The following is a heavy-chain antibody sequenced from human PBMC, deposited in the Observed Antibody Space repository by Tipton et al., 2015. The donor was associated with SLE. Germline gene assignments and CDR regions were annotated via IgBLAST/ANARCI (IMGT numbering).Heavy chain of an antibody. V-gene: IGHV1-18*01. D-gene: IGHD3-3*01. CDR3: ARDITEVHPWDYFDY. Sequence: QVQLVQSGPEVKKPGASVKVSCKASGYIFTSYGISWVRQAPGQGLEWMGWISAYNGNTNYAQKLQGRVTMTRDTSTSTVYMELSSLGSEDTAVYYCARDITEVHPWDYFDYWGQGTLVTVSS. J-gene: IGHJ4*02. CDR1: GYIFTSYG. CDR2: ISAYNGNT.